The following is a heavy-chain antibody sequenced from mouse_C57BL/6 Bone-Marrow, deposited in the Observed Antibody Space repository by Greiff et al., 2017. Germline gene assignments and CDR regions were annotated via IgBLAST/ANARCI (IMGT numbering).Heavy chain of an antibody. Sequence: EVKLVESGGDLVKPGGSLKLSCAASGFTFSSYGMSWVRQTPDKRLEWVATISSGGSYTYYPDSVKGRFTISRDNAKNTLYLQMSSLKSEDTAMYYCARQGSYDGYYGYWGQGTTLTGSS. D-gene: IGHD2-3*01. V-gene: IGHV5-6*01. CDR2: ISSGGSYT. CDR3: ARQGSYDGYYGY. CDR1: GFTFSSYG. J-gene: IGHJ2*01.